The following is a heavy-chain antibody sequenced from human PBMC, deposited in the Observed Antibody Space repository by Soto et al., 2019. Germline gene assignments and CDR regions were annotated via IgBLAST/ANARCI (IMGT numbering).Heavy chain of an antibody. D-gene: IGHD3-10*01. CDR3: GSHGYGSLPHYYRVIDV. J-gene: IGHJ6*02. Sequence: QVQLVQSGAEVKKPGSSVKVSCKASGGTFSSYASSWVRQAPGQGLEWMGGSIPIFGTANYAQKFQGRVTXTXXESTKTAYVELSSVRSEDTALYYCGSHGYGSLPHYYRVIDVGGQGTTVTVSS. CDR2: SIPIFGTA. CDR1: GGTFSSYA. V-gene: IGHV1-69*05.